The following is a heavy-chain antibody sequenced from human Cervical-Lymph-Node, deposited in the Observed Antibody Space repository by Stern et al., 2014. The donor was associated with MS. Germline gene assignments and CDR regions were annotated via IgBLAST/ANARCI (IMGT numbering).Heavy chain of an antibody. Sequence: QVQLQQWGAGLLKPSETLSLTCAVYGGSFSGYYWSWIRQSPGKGLEWIGEINHSGNTNYNPSLTSRVIISADTSRRQFSLKLGSVTAADTAVYYCARYTVRDWFDPWGQGTLVIVSS. D-gene: IGHD4-17*01. J-gene: IGHJ5*02. CDR1: GGSFSGYY. V-gene: IGHV4-34*01. CDR2: INHSGNT. CDR3: ARYTVRDWFDP.